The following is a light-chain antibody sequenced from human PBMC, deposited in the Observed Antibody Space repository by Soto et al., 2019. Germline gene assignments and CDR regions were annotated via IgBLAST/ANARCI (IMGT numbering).Light chain of an antibody. CDR1: QSVSNTY. Sequence: EVVLTQSPGTLSLSPGERATLSCRASQSVSNTYVAWYQHIPGQTPRLLIYGASNRATGIPDRFSGSGSGTDFTLTISRLEPADFAVYYCQQHDSSPWMFGQGTKVDIK. J-gene: IGKJ1*01. CDR3: QQHDSSPWM. CDR2: GAS. V-gene: IGKV3-20*01.